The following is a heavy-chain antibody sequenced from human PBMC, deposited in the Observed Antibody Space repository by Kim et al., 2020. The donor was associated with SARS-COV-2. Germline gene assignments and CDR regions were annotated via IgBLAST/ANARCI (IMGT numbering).Heavy chain of an antibody. D-gene: IGHD3-10*01. CDR2: IIPIFGTA. J-gene: IGHJ5*02. V-gene: IGHV1-69*13. Sequence: SVKVSCKASGGTFSSYAISWVRQAPGQGLEWMGGIIPIFGTANYAQKFQGRVTITADESTSTAYMELSSLRSEDTAVYYCARDRAGGFGELFSGFDPWGQGTLVTVSS. CDR1: GGTFSSYA. CDR3: ARDRAGGFGELFSGFDP.